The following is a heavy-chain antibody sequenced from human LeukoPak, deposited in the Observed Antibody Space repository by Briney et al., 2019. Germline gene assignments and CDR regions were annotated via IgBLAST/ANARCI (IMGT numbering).Heavy chain of an antibody. CDR1: GFTFSSYS. V-gene: IGHV3-21*01. J-gene: IGHJ4*02. Sequence: GGSLRLSCAAPGFTFSSYSMNWVRQAPGKGLEWVSSISSSSSYIYYADSVKGRFTISRDNAKNSLYLQMNSLRAEDTAVYYCARTPCSGGSCYSHWVGYWGQGTLVTVSS. CDR2: ISSSSSYI. D-gene: IGHD2-15*01. CDR3: ARTPCSGGSCYSHWVGY.